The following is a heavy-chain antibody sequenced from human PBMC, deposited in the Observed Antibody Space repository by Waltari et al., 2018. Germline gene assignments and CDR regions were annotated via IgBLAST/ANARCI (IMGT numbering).Heavy chain of an antibody. D-gene: IGHD3-3*01. J-gene: IGHJ4*02. V-gene: IGHV3-49*03. CDR1: GSTFGDFV. CDR2: IRTKAFGETA. CDR3: TRDFWREIDF. Sequence: EVQLVESGGGVVQPGRSLRLSCRTSGSTFGDFVMSWIRQSPGKGLELVGFIRTKAFGETAEYAASVEGRFTISRDDSNSIVYLQMNSLKTEDTAVYYCTRDFWREIDFWGQGTLVTVSS.